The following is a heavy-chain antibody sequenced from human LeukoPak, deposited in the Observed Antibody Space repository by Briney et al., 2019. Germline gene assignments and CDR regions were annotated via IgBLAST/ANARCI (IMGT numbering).Heavy chain of an antibody. CDR3: ARAVRNQLLLEE. CDR1: GYTFSTYD. Sequence: PGASVKVSCKASGYTFSTYDVAWVRQAPGQGLEWMGWVNPNSGNTGYARKFRGAVTISSDASVTSAYMEVSSLTSEDTAVYLCARAVRNQLLLEEWGQGTLITVSS. CDR2: VNPNSGNT. J-gene: IGHJ4*02. D-gene: IGHD2-2*01. V-gene: IGHV1-8*01.